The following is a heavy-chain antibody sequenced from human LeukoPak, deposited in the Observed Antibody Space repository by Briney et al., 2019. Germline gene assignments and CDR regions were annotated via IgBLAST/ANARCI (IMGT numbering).Heavy chain of an antibody. J-gene: IGHJ3*02. CDR1: GYTFTDYY. V-gene: IGHV1-2*02. CDR3: AREGLGDSSGYHHAFDI. CDR2: INPYNGGT. Sequence: ASVKVSCKASGYTFTDYYMHWVRQAPGQGLGWMGWINPYNGGTNYAQKFQGTVTMTRDTSISTAYVELSRVRSDDTAVYYCAREGLGDSSGYHHAFDIWGEGTMVTVSS. D-gene: IGHD3-22*01.